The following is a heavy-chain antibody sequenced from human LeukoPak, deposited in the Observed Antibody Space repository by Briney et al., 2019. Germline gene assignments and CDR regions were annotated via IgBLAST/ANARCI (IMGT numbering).Heavy chain of an antibody. CDR1: GGSISSYY. V-gene: IGHV4-4*07. CDR2: IYTSGST. J-gene: IGHJ6*03. Sequence: PSETLSLTCTVSGGSISSYYWSWIRQPAGKGLEWIGRIYTSGSTNYNPSLKSRVTMPVDTSKNQFSLKLSSVTAADTAVYYCARSPLLGSLEWLLGDYYYMDVWGKGTTVTVSS. D-gene: IGHD3-3*01. CDR3: ARSPLLGSLEWLLGDYYYMDV.